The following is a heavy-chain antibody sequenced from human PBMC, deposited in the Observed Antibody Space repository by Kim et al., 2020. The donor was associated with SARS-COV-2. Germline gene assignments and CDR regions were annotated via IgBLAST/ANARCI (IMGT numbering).Heavy chain of an antibody. CDR1: GFIFSSYG. V-gene: IGHV3-33*08. CDR3: ARDGMGRGYNYGHGDH. J-gene: IGHJ4*02. CDR2: TYYDGSNK. Sequence: GGSLRLSCAASGFIFSSYGMHWVRQAPGKGLEWVAVTYYDGSNKYYADSVKGRFTISRDNSKNTLYLQMNSLRAEDTAVYFCARDGMGRGYNYGHGDHWGQGTLVTVSS. D-gene: IGHD5-18*01.